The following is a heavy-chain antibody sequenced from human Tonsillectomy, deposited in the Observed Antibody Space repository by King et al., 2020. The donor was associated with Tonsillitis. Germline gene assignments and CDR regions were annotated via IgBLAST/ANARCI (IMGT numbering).Heavy chain of an antibody. D-gene: IGHD6-13*01. CDR2: IYYSGST. V-gene: IGHV4-59*08. Sequence: QVQLQESGPGLVKPSETLSLTCTVSGGSISSYYWSGIRQPPGKGLEWIGYIYYSGSTNYNHTLKRRVTISVDTSKNQFSLKLSSVTAADTAVYYCARLNSSRNYYYYYMDVWGKGTTVTVSS. CDR3: ARLNSSRNYYYYYMDV. J-gene: IGHJ6*03. CDR1: GGSISSYY.